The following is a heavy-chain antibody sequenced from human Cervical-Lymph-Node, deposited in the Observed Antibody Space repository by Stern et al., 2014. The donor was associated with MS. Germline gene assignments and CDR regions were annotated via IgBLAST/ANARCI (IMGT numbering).Heavy chain of an antibody. CDR3: ARVLTGWIPLTF. J-gene: IGHJ4*02. Sequence: QDQLEESGAEVKKPGASVKVSCKASGYTFTDYYIHWVRQAPGQGLEWMGWLNLGGGVTAYAKKFQGRVPITREKTLTPTSLDLNRLRSDDTAVYYCARVLTGWIPLTFWGQGTLVTVSS. V-gene: IGHV1-2*02. CDR1: GYTFTDYY. CDR2: LNLGGGVT. D-gene: IGHD6-19*01.